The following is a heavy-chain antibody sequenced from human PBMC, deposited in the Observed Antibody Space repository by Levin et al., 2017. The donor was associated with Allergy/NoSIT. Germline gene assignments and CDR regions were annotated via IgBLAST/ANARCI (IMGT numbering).Heavy chain of an antibody. J-gene: IGHJ3*02. CDR2: INPSGGST. D-gene: IGHD2-15*01. CDR1: GYTFTSYY. Sequence: GESLKISCKASGYTFTSYYMHWVRQAPGQGLEWMGIINPSGGSTSYAQKFQGRVTMTRDTSTSTVYMELSSLRSEDTAVYYCARGIVVVAATPHDAFDIWGQGTMVTVSS. CDR3: ARGIVVVAATPHDAFDI. V-gene: IGHV1-46*01.